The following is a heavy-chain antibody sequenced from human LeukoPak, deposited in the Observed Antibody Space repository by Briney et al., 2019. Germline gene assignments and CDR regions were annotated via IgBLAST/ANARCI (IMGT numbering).Heavy chain of an antibody. CDR1: GGSFSGYY. J-gene: IGHJ4*02. CDR2: IYYRGST. Sequence: SETLSLTCAVYGGSFSGYYWSWIRQPPGKGLEWIGYIYYRGSTNYNPSLKSRVTISVDTSKNQFSLKLSSVTAADTAVYYCARVGVEMATVIFDYWGQGTLVTVSS. D-gene: IGHD5-24*01. CDR3: ARVGVEMATVIFDY. V-gene: IGHV4-59*01.